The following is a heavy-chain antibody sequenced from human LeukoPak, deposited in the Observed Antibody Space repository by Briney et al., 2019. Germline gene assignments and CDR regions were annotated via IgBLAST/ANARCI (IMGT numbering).Heavy chain of an antibody. CDR2: IYHSGST. D-gene: IGHD4-11*01. CDR3: ARLDYQGAFDI. Sequence: PSETLSLTCAVSGGSISSGGYSWSWIRQPPGKGLEWIGYIYHSGSTYYNPPLKSRVTISVDRSKNQFSLKLSSVTAADTAVYYCARLDYQGAFDIWGQGTMVTVSS. J-gene: IGHJ3*02. V-gene: IGHV4-30-2*01. CDR1: GGSISSGGYS.